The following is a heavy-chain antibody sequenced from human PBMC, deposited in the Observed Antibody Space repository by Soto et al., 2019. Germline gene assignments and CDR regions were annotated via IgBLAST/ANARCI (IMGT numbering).Heavy chain of an antibody. D-gene: IGHD5-18*01. J-gene: IGHJ4*02. CDR3: ALRGGAMAYLFDY. Sequence: EVQLVVSGGGLVQPGGSLRLSCAASGFTVSSNYMSWVRQAPGKGLEWVSVIYSGGSTYYADSVKGRFTISRDNSKNTLYLQRNSLRAEDTAVYYCALRGGAMAYLFDYWGQGTLVTVSS. CDR1: GFTVSSNY. V-gene: IGHV3-66*01. CDR2: IYSGGST.